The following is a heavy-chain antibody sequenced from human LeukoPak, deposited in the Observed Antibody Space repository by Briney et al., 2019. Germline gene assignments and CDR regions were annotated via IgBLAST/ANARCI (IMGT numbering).Heavy chain of an antibody. J-gene: IGHJ5*02. CDR1: GGSISSYY. CDR2: IYTSGST. Sequence: SETRSLTCTVSGGSISSYYWSWIRQPAGKGLEWIGRIYTSGSTNYNPSLKSRVTTSVDTSKNQFSLKLSSVTAADTAVYHCARDAVVGATPWFDPWGQGTLVTVSS. V-gene: IGHV4-4*07. D-gene: IGHD1-26*01. CDR3: ARDAVVGATPWFDP.